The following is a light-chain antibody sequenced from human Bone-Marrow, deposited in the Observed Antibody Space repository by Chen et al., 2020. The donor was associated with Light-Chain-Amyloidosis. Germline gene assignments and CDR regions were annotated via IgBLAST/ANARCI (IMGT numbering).Light chain of an antibody. J-gene: IGKJ5*01. CDR3: QQRKDWPIT. CDR2: DAS. Sequence: EIVLPQSPPTLSFSPGERATLSCRASQSLNNFLAWYQQKPGQAPRLLIYDASDRATDIPARFSGSGSGTDFTLTISSLEPEDFAVYYCQQRKDWPITFGQGTRLEIK. CDR1: QSLNNF. V-gene: IGKV3-11*01.